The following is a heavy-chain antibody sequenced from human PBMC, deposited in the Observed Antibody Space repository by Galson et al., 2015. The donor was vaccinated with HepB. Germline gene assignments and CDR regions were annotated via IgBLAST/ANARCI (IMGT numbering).Heavy chain of an antibody. D-gene: IGHD5-12*01. J-gene: IGHJ4*02. CDR2: INTNTGSP. Sequence: SVKVSCKASGYTFNKNAMNWVRQAPGQGLEWMGWINTNTGSPTYAQGFTGRFVFSLDTSVGTAYLQISSLKPEDSAVYYCTRTAYSGNYCFDSWGQGTLVTVSS. CDR3: TRTAYSGNYCFDS. CDR1: GYTFNKNA. V-gene: IGHV7-4-1*02.